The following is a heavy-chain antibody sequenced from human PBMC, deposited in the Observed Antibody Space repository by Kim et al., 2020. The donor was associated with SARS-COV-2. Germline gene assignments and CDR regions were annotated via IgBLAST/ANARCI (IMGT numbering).Heavy chain of an antibody. Sequence: GGSLRLSCAASGFTFSSYAMHWVRQAPGKGLEWVAVISYDGSNKYYADSVKGRFTISRDNSKNTLYLQMNSLRAEDTAVYYCASGGGAGRALRWPYFDYWGEGTLVTVSS. D-gene: IGHD3-10*01. CDR2: ISYDGSNK. V-gene: IGHV3-30-3*01. CDR3: ASGGGAGRALRWPYFDY. CDR1: GFTFSSYA. J-gene: IGHJ4*02.